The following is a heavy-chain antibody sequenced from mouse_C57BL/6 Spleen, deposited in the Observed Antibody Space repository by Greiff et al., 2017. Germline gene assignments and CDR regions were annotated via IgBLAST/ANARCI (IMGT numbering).Heavy chain of an antibody. J-gene: IGHJ3*01. V-gene: IGHV1-59*01. Sequence: QVQLQQPGAELVRPGTSVKLSCKASGYTFTSYWMHWVKQRPGQGLEWIGVIDPSDSYTNYNQKFKGKATLTVDTSSSTAYMQLSSLTSEDSAVYYCARGYGSSHGGFAYWGQGTLVTVSA. D-gene: IGHD1-1*01. CDR2: IDPSDSYT. CDR1: GYTFTSYW. CDR3: ARGYGSSHGGFAY.